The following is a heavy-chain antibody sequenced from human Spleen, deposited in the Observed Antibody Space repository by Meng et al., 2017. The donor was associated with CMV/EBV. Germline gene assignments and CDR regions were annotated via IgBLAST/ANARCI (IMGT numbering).Heavy chain of an antibody. CDR1: GGSFSTYY. J-gene: IGHJ4*02. D-gene: IGHD3-16*01. CDR3: ARGDLGDFFFDY. V-gene: IGHV4-34*01. Sequence: SETLSLTCAVYGGSFSTYYWSWIRQPPGKGLEWIGEINHSGGTNYNPSLKSRVTILVDTSKNQFSLRLTSVTAADTAVYYCARGDLGDFFFDYWGQGTLVTVSS. CDR2: INHSGGT.